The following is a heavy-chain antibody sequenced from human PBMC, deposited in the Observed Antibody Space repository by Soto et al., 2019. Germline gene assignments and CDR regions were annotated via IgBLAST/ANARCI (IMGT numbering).Heavy chain of an antibody. J-gene: IGHJ3*02. CDR3: AREQQLVPGAFDI. D-gene: IGHD6-13*01. V-gene: IGHV3-33*01. CDR1: GFTFSSYG. Sequence: GGSRRLSCAASGFTFSSYGMHWVRQAPGKGLEWVAVIWYDGSNKYYADSVKGRFTISRGNSKNTLYLQMNSLRAEDTAVYYCAREQQLVPGAFDIWGQGTMVTVSS. CDR2: IWYDGSNK.